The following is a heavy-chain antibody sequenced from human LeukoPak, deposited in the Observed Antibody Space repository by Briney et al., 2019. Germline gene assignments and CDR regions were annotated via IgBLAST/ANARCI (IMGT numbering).Heavy chain of an antibody. CDR2: IYSGGST. V-gene: IGHV3-66*01. CDR3: ARDRGLAVAATGYYYGMDV. J-gene: IGHJ6*02. D-gene: IGHD6-19*01. CDR1: GFTVSSNY. Sequence: GGSLRLSCAASGFTVSSNYMSWVRQAPGKGLGWVSVIYSGGSTYYADSVKGRFTISRDNSKNTLYLQMNSLRAEDTAVYYCARDRGLAVAATGYYYGMDVWGQGTTVTVSS.